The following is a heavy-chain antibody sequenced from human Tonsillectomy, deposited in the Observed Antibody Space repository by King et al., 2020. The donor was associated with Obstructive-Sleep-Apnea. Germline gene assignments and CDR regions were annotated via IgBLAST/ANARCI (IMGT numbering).Heavy chain of an antibody. Sequence: VQLVESGGGLVQPGRSLRLSCAVSGFTFDDYAMHWVRQAPGKGLEWVSGISWNSGTIGYVDSVKGRFTISRDNAKNSLYLQMNSLRAEDTALYYCVKGDYGSRQSRGDVWGQGTTVTVSS. J-gene: IGHJ6*02. CDR2: ISWNSGTI. D-gene: IGHD4-17*01. CDR3: VKGDYGSRQSRGDV. V-gene: IGHV3-9*01. CDR1: GFTFDDYA.